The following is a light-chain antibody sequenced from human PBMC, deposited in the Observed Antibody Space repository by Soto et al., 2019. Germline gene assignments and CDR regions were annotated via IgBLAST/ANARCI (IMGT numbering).Light chain of an antibody. V-gene: IGKV1-17*01. J-gene: IGKJ2*01. Sequence: DIQMTQSPSSLSASVGDRVTITCRASQGIRNDLGWFQQKPGKAPKRLMYAASSLQSGGPSRFSGSGSATEFTLTIISLQPEDFATDYCQQYKTDPPTFGQGTKLEIK. CDR2: AAS. CDR3: QQYKTDPPT. CDR1: QGIRND.